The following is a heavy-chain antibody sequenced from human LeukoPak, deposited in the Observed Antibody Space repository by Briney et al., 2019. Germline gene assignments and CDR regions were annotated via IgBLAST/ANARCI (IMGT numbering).Heavy chain of an antibody. V-gene: IGHV5-51*01. CDR3: ARARYCSGGSCSIGAFDI. J-gene: IGHJ3*02. CDR1: GYSFTSYW. D-gene: IGHD2-15*01. Sequence: GESLKISCKGSGYSFTSYWIGWMRQMPGKGLEWMGIIYPGDSDTRYSPSFQGQVTISADKSISTAYLQWSSLKASDTAMYYCARARYCSGGSCSIGAFDIWGQGTMVTVSS. CDR2: IYPGDSDT.